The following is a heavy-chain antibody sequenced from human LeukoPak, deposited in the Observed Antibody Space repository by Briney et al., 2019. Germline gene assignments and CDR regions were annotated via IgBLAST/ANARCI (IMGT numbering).Heavy chain of an antibody. CDR2: VNSNDRP. CDR1: GFNFSNYA. D-gene: IGHD2-15*01. Sequence: GGSLRLSCAASGFNFSNYAMTWVRQAPGKGLEWVSTVNSNDRPYYADSVKGRFTISRDNSKNTLHLQMNTLRVEDTALYYCAKARAAVVEAAINYWGQGILVTVSS. CDR3: AKARAAVVEAAINY. J-gene: IGHJ4*02. V-gene: IGHV3-23*01.